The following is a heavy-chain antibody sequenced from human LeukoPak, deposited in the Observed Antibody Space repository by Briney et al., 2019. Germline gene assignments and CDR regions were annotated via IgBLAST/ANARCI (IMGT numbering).Heavy chain of an antibody. CDR3: ARTVGGGARGRAFDI. V-gene: IGHV4-38-2*02. D-gene: IGHD4-23*01. Sequence: PSETLSLTCTVSDYSISSDYYWGWIRQPPGKGLGWIGSINHSGNTYYNPSLRSRVTMSVDTSKKQFSLKLSFVTAADTAVYYCARTVGGGARGRAFDIWGHGTVVTVSS. J-gene: IGHJ3*02. CDR1: DYSISSDYY. CDR2: INHSGNT.